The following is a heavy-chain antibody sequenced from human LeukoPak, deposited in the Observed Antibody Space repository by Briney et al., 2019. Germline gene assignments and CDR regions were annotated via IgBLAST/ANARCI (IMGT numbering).Heavy chain of an antibody. D-gene: IGHD6-13*01. CDR2: LSNSGGST. J-gene: IGHJ4*02. V-gene: IGHV3-23*01. CDR1: GYTFTSYG. Sequence: GASVKVSCKASGYTFTSYGISWVRQAPGKGLEWVSTLSNSGGSTYYADSVKGRFTISRDNSKNTLYLQMNSLRAEDTAVFYCACISAAGTYFDYWGQGTLVTVSS. CDR3: ACISAAGTYFDY.